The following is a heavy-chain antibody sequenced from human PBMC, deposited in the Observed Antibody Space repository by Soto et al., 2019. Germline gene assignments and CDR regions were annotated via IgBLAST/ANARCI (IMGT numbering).Heavy chain of an antibody. Sequence: GGSLRLSCAASGFTFGTFAMSWVRQAPGKGLEWVSFISGSGDRTSYADPVKGRFTISRDTSENMLYLQMNSLRLEDTAIYYCAKLRYYDFWSGESWFGPWGQGTRVTVS. V-gene: IGHV3-23*01. CDR1: GFTFGTFA. J-gene: IGHJ5*02. CDR2: ISGSGDRT. CDR3: AKLRYYDFWSGESWFGP. D-gene: IGHD3-3*01.